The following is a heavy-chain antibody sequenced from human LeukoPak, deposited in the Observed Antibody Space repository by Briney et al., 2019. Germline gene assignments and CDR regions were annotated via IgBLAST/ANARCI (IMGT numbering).Heavy chain of an antibody. J-gene: IGHJ6*03. CDR2: IYSSGST. V-gene: IGHV4-4*07. Sequence: SETLSLTCTVSGGSLTSSYWNWIRQPAGKGLEWIGRIYSSGSTNYNPSLKSRVTMSVDTSKRQFSLRLNSVTAADTAVYYCARLPDYYYSYMDVWGKGTTVTISS. CDR1: GGSLTSSY. D-gene: IGHD1-14*01. CDR3: ARLPDYYYSYMDV.